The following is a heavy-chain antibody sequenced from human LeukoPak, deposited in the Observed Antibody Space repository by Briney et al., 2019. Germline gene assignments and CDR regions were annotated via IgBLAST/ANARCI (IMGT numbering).Heavy chain of an antibody. CDR3: ARDADGYED. D-gene: IGHD5-24*01. CDR1: GFTFSSYA. J-gene: IGHJ4*02. CDR2: IKEDGSED. V-gene: IGHV3-7*01. Sequence: GGSLRLSCAASGFTFSSYAMSWVRQAPGKGLEWVANIKEDGSEDYYADSVKGRFAISKDNAKNSLYLQMNSLRAEDTAMYYCARDADGYEDWGRGTLVIVSS.